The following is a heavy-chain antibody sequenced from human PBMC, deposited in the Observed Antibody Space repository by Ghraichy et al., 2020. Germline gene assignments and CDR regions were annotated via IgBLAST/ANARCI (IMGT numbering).Heavy chain of an antibody. CDR2: INHSGST. Sequence: SQTLSLTCAVYGGSFSGYYWSWIRQPPGKGLEWIGEINHSGSTNYNPSLKSRVTISVDTSKNQFSLKLSSVTAADTAVYYCARVRRILLWFGESYFDYWGQGTLVTGSS. CDR1: GGSFSGYY. CDR3: ARVRRILLWFGESYFDY. J-gene: IGHJ4*02. D-gene: IGHD3-10*01. V-gene: IGHV4-34*01.